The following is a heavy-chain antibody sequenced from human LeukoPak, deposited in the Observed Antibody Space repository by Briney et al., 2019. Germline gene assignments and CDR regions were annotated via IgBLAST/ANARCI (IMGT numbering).Heavy chain of an antibody. V-gene: IGHV4-34*01. CDR1: GGSFSGYY. D-gene: IGHD4-23*01. CDR3: ARGRRRTTVVTRTAFDY. Sequence: PSETLSLTCAVYGGSFSGYYWSWIRQPPGKGLEWIGEINHSGSTNYNPSLKSRVTISVDTSKNQFSLKLSSVTAADTAVYYCARGRRRTTVVTRTAFDYWGQGTLVTVSS. J-gene: IGHJ4*02. CDR2: INHSGST.